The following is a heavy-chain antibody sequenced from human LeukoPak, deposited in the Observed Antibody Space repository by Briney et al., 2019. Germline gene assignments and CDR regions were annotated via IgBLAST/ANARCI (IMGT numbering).Heavy chain of an antibody. CDR3: AKELGTAVVGQRVDY. D-gene: IGHD2-2*01. CDR1: GFTFSTYS. J-gene: IGHJ4*02. CDR2: ISRSSSTI. V-gene: IGHV3-48*01. Sequence: GGPLRLSCAGSGFTFSTYSMNWVRQAPGKGLEWVSDISRSSSTIYYADSVKGRFTISRDNAKNSLYLQMNSLRAEDTAVYYCAKELGTAVVGQRVDYWGQGTLVTVSS.